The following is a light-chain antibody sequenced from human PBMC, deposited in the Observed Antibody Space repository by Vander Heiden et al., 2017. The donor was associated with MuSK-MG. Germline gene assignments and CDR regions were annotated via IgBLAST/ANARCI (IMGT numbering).Light chain of an antibody. Sequence: QAVVTQEPSLTVSPGGTVTLTCGSSTGAVTSGHYPYWFQQKPGQAPRTRIYDTSNKHSWTPARFSGSLLGGKDALTLSGAQPEDEAEYYCLLSYSDARGVFGGGTKLTVL. V-gene: IGLV7-46*01. CDR3: LLSYSDARGV. CDR1: TGAVTSGHY. J-gene: IGLJ3*02. CDR2: DTS.